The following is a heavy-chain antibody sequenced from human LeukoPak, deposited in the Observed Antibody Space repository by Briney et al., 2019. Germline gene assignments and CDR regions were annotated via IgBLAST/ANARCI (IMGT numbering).Heavy chain of an antibody. V-gene: IGHV1-2*04. D-gene: IGHD3-9*01. J-gene: IGHJ4*02. CDR1: GYTFTGYY. CDR3: ARALSTCDILTGYYGLEFDY. CDR2: INPNSGGT. Sequence: APVKVSCKASGYTFTGYYMHWVRQAPGQGLEWMGWINPNSGGTNYAQKFQGWVTMTRDTSISTAYMELSRLRSDDTAVYYCARALSTCDILTGYYGLEFDYWGQGTLVTVSS.